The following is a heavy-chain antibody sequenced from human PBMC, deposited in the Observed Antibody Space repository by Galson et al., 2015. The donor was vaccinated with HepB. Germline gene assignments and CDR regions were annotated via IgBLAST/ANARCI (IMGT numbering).Heavy chain of an antibody. D-gene: IGHD5-18*01. CDR2: ISGNGDST. V-gene: IGHV3-23*01. J-gene: IGHJ5*01. Sequence: SLRLSCAASGFAFDTHAMSWVRQAPGRGLGWISGISGNGDSTFYAVSVKGRFTVSRDNSNNMLYLQMNSLRAEDAGLYFCAKGYGLFDSWGQGILVTVSS. CDR3: AKGYGLFDS. CDR1: GFAFDTHA.